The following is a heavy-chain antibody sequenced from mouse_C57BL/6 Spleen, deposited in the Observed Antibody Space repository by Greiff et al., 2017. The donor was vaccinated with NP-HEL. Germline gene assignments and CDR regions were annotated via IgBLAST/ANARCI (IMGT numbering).Heavy chain of an antibody. V-gene: IGHV1-18*01. CDR3: ARSRDPPYLFAY. J-gene: IGHJ3*01. CDR2: INPNNGGT. Sequence: EVHLVESGPELVKPGASVKIPCKASGYTFTDYNMDWVKQSHGKSLEWIGDINPNNGGTIYNQKFKGKATLTVDKSSSTAYMELRSLTSEDTAVYYCARSRDPPYLFAYWGQGTLVTVSA. D-gene: IGHD5-1-1*01. CDR1: GYTFTDYN.